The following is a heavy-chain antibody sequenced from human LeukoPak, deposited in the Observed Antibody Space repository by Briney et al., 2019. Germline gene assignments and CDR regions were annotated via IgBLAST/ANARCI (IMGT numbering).Heavy chain of an antibody. CDR1: GGSISSYY. V-gene: IGHV4-4*07. Sequence: PSETLSLTCTVSGGSISSYYWSWIRQPAGKGLEWIGRLYASGSTNYNPSLKSRVTMSIDTSKNQFSLRLSSVTAADTAIYYCARDNTSGTSTSFDSWGQGTLVTVSS. D-gene: IGHD2-2*01. CDR3: ARDNTSGTSTSFDS. CDR2: LYASGST. J-gene: IGHJ4*02.